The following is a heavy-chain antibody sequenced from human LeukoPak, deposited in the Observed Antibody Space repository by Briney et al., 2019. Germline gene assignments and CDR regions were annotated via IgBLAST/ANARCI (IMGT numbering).Heavy chain of an antibody. CDR1: GFTFSSYS. J-gene: IGHJ4*02. Sequence: GGSLRLSCAASGFTFSSYSVNWVRQAPGKGLEWVSSISSSSSYIYYADSVKGRFTISRDNAKNSLYLQMNSLRAEDTAVYYCASRDIAAAGTIDYWGQGTLVTVSS. D-gene: IGHD6-13*01. CDR3: ASRDIAAAGTIDY. CDR2: ISSSSSYI. V-gene: IGHV3-21*01.